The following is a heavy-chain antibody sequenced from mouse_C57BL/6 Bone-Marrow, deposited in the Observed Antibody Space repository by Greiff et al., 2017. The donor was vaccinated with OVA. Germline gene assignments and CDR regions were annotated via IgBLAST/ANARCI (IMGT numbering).Heavy chain of an antibody. D-gene: IGHD4-1*01. J-gene: IGHJ3*01. CDR2: SRNKANDYTT. V-gene: IGHV7-1*01. CDR1: GFTFSDFY. Sequence: EVMLVESGGGLVQSGRSLRLSCATSGFTFSDFYMEWVRQAPGKGLEWIAASRNKANDYTTEYSASVKGRFIVSRDTSQSILYLQMNALRAEDTAIYYCARATNWEFAYWGQGTLVTVSA. CDR3: ARATNWEFAY.